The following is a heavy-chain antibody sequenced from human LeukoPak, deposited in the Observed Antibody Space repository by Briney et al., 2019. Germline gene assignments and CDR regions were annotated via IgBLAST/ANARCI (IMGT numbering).Heavy chain of an antibody. J-gene: IGHJ4*02. CDR1: GFTFNSYE. CDR3: ARPHYYTSGSYHY. D-gene: IGHD3-10*01. V-gene: IGHV3-48*03. Sequence: GGSLRLSCAASGFTFNSYEMHWVRQAPGKGLEWVSCITTSGSATYYADSVKGRFTISRDNSKNTLHLQMDSLRAEDTAVYYCARPHYYTSGSYHYWGQGTLVTVSS. CDR2: ITTSGSAT.